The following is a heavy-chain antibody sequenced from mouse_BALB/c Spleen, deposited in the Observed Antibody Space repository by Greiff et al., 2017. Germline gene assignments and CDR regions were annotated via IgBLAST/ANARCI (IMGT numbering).Heavy chain of an antibody. CDR3: AREEYEVSFAY. V-gene: IGHV5-6-5*01. CDR1: GFTFSSYA. D-gene: IGHD2-14*01. Sequence: EVQLVESGGGLVKPGGSLKLSCAASGFTFSSYAMSWVRQTPEKRLEWVASISSCGSTYYPDSVKGRFTISRDNASNILYLKMSSLRSEDTALYYCAREEYEVSFAYWGQGTLVTVSA. CDR2: ISSCGST. J-gene: IGHJ3*01.